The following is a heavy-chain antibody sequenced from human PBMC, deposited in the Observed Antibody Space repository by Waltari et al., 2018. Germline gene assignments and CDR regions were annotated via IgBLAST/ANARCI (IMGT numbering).Heavy chain of an antibody. CDR3: AKGKASGLVDWFDP. J-gene: IGHJ5*02. CDR1: GFTFRNYA. D-gene: IGHD6-19*01. CDR2: ITGGGGAT. Sequence: VQLLESGGGLVQPGGSLRLSCPASGFTFRNYAMMWVRQAPGKGLEWVSSITGGGGATFYADSVKGRFTISRDNSKNTLYVQMHSLRVDDSAIYYCAKGKASGLVDWFDPWGQGTLVTVSS. V-gene: IGHV3-23*01.